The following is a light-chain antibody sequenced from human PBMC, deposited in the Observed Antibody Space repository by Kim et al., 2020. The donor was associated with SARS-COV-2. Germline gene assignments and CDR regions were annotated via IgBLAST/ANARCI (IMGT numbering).Light chain of an antibody. CDR2: CAS. Sequence: SLSPGEGATLSCRASQSISTNLAWYQQKPGQAPRLLIFCASTRATGIPARFGGIGSGTEFTLTVSSLQSEDFAVYYCQQYNNWPLTFGGGTKLEI. V-gene: IGKV3D-15*01. CDR3: QQYNNWPLT. CDR1: QSISTN. J-gene: IGKJ4*01.